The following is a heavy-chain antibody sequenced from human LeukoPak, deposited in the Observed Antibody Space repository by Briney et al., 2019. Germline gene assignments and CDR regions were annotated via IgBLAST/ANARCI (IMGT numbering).Heavy chain of an antibody. CDR2: IYYGGST. J-gene: IGHJ4*02. CDR3: AREYCSSTSCYPADY. V-gene: IGHV4-31*02. Sequence: LQTLSLTWTVAGGSISSGDNYWGWIRQHPRKGLEWVGYIYYGGSTFYNPSLKSRVTISLDTSKNQFSLKLSSVTAADTAVYYCAREYCSSTSCYPADYWGQGTLVTVSS. D-gene: IGHD2-2*01. CDR1: GGSISSGDNY.